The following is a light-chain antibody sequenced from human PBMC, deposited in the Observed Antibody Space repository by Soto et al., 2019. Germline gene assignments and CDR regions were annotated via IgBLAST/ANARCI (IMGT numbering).Light chain of an antibody. V-gene: IGKV3-20*01. CDR1: QTVANNY. J-gene: IGKJ2*01. CDR3: QQYDSSYT. CDR2: GAS. Sequence: EIVLAQSPATVSLSPGDSATLSCRASQTVANNYLAWYQQRPGQAPRLVIFGASSRATGIPDRFRGSGSGTVFTLSISRVEPEDFAVYYCQQYDSSYTFGQGTKLEIK.